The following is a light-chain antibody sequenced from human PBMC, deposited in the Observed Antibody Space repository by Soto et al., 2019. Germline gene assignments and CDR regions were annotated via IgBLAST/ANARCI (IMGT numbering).Light chain of an antibody. V-gene: IGKV3-11*01. CDR2: DAS. J-gene: IGKJ4*01. CDR3: QQRSDWPST. Sequence: EIVLTQSPVTLSLSPGERATLSCRASQSVGSYFAWYQQKPGQAPRLLIYDASSRATGIPARFSGSGSGTDFTLTISSLEPEDFAVYYSQQRSDWPSTFGGGTRVEIK. CDR1: QSVGSY.